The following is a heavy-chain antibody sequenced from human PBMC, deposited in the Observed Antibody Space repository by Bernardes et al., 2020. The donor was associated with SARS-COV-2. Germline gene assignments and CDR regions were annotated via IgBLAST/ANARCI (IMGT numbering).Heavy chain of an antibody. J-gene: IGHJ4*02. Sequence: GSLRLSCVVSGFTFSRHSMNWVRQAPGKGLEWLAYISGSGSTIHYADSVKGRLTISRDNAKNSLYLQMNSLRVEDTAVYYCARFALGRFALTSGRGRKPFDSWGQGTLVTVSS. D-gene: IGHD2-15*01. CDR3: ARFALGRFALTSGRGRKPFDS. V-gene: IGHV3-48*04. CDR1: GFTFSRHS. CDR2: ISGSGSTI.